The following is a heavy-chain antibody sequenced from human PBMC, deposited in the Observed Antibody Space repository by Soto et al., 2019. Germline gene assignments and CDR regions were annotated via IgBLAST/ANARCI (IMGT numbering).Heavy chain of an antibody. CDR3: AKDPSPLTGYYIESSGDLNYFDY. Sequence: GGSLRLSCAASGFTFSSYAMSWVRQAPGKGLEWVSAISGSGGSTYYADSVKGRFTISRDNSKNTLYLQMNSLRAEDTAVYYCAKDPSPLTGYYIESSGDLNYFDYWGQGTLVTVSS. J-gene: IGHJ4*02. CDR2: ISGSGGST. D-gene: IGHD3-9*01. CDR1: GFTFSSYA. V-gene: IGHV3-23*01.